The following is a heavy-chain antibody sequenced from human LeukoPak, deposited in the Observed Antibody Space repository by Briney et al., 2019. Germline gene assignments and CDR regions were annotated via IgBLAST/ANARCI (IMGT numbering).Heavy chain of an antibody. Sequence: GGSLRLSCTASGFSFSGSWMSWVRQLPGKGLEWLADMNPDGSAIVYGDSVKGRFTVSRNNAKNSLYLQMDGLRAEDTAVYYCARDPPNGALDIWGQGTLVTVSS. CDR1: GFSFSGSW. CDR3: ARDPPNGALDI. V-gene: IGHV3-7*01. CDR2: MNPDGSAI. J-gene: IGHJ3*02.